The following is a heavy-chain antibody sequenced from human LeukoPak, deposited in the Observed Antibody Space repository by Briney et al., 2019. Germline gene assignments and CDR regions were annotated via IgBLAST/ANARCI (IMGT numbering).Heavy chain of an antibody. Sequence: PGGSLRLSCAASGFTFSSYGMHWVRQAPGKGLEWVAVIWYDGSNKYYADSVKGRFTISRDNSKNTLHLQMNSLRAEDTAVYYCAREDTAMDPPFDYWGQGTLVTVSS. V-gene: IGHV3-33*01. CDR2: IWYDGSNK. CDR1: GFTFSSYG. D-gene: IGHD5-18*01. J-gene: IGHJ4*02. CDR3: AREDTAMDPPFDY.